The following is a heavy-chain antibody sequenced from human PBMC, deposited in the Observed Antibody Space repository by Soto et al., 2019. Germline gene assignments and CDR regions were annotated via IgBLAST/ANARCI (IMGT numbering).Heavy chain of an antibody. CDR3: VRDFRSSDF. Sequence: HPGGSLRLSCAASGFTFSNYWIHWVRQAPGKGPMWVSRINGVGTYTNYADSVRGRFSISRDNSENTVYLQMNSLRAEDTAMYYCVRDFRSSDFWGQGTPVTASS. D-gene: IGHD3-3*01. CDR1: GFTFSNYW. J-gene: IGHJ4*02. V-gene: IGHV3-74*01. CDR2: INGVGTYT.